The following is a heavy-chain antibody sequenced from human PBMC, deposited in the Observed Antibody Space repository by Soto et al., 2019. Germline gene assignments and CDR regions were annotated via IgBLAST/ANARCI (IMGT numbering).Heavy chain of an antibody. V-gene: IGHV4-39*01. Sequence: QLQLQESGPGLVKPSETLSLTCTVSGGSISSSSYYWGWIRQPPGKGLEGIGSIFYSGSTYYNPSLKNRVTTYVHKSKNRFSLKLSSVNAADTDVYYGARQTLTTSNYWDQGTLVTVSS. CDR2: IFYSGST. CDR3: ARQTLTTSNY. D-gene: IGHD4-17*01. CDR1: GGSISSSSYY. J-gene: IGHJ4*02.